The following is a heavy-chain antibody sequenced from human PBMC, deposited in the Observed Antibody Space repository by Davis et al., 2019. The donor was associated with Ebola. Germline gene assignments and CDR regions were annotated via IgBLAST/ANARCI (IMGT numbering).Heavy chain of an antibody. J-gene: IGHJ6*02. V-gene: IGHV3-73*01. CDR2: IRSKANSYAT. CDR1: GFTFSGSA. D-gene: IGHD2-21*02. CDR3: TSDVQLAYCGGDCYGSVDV. Sequence: GGSLRLSCAASGFTFSGSAMHWVRQASGKGLAWVGRIRSKANSYATAYAASVKGRFTISRDDSKNTAYLQMNSLKTEDTAVYYCTSDVQLAYCGGDCYGSVDVWGQGTTVTVSS.